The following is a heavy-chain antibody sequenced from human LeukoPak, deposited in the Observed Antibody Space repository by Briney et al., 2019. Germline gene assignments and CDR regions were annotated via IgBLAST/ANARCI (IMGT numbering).Heavy chain of an antibody. CDR1: GYSFTSYW. D-gene: IGHD2-15*01. CDR3: ARVVVVAKRYYYYYGMDV. CDR2: IYPGDSDT. J-gene: IGHJ6*02. Sequence: GESLKISCKGSGYSFTSYWIGWVRQMPGKGLEWMGIIYPGDSDTRYSPSFQGQVTISADKSISTAYLQWSSLKASDTAMYYCARVVVVAKRYYYYYGMDVWGRGTTVTVSS. V-gene: IGHV5-51*01.